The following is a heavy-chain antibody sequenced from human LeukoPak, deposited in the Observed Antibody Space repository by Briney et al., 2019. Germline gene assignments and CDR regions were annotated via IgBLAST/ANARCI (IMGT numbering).Heavy chain of an antibody. V-gene: IGHV1-69*05. Sequence: ASVKVSCKASGGTFSSYAISWVRQAPGQGLEWMGGIIPIFGTANYAQKFQGRVTITTDESTSTAYMELRSLRSDDTAVYYCARGSAGAAAGLFDYWGQGTLVTVSS. D-gene: IGHD6-13*01. J-gene: IGHJ4*02. CDR1: GGTFSSYA. CDR3: ARGSAGAAAGLFDY. CDR2: IIPIFGTA.